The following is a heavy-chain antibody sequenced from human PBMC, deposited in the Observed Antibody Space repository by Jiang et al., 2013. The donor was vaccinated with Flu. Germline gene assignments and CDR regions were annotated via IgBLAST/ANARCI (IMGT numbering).Heavy chain of an antibody. V-gene: IGHV4-59*11. CDR2: IYYSGST. CDR1: GGSISSHY. D-gene: IGHD5-24*01. CDR3: ARVSRDGYNSLAFDI. Sequence: TLSLTCTVSGGSISSHYWSWIRQPPGKGLEWIGYIYYSGSTNYNPSLKSRVTISVDTSKNQFSLKLSSVTAADTAVYYCARVSRDGYNSLAFDIWGQGTMVTVSS. J-gene: IGHJ3*02.